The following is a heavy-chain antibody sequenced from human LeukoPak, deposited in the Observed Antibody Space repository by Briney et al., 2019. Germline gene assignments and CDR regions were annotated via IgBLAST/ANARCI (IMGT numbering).Heavy chain of an antibody. CDR2: INHSGST. J-gene: IGHJ5*02. Sequence: SETLSLTCAVYGGSFSGYYWSWIRQPPGKGLEWLGEINHSGSTNYNPSLKSRVTISVDTSKNQFSLKLSSVTAADTAVYYCARRPAGYYGSGTPQRWFDPWGQGTLVTVSS. D-gene: IGHD3-10*01. V-gene: IGHV4-34*01. CDR1: GGSFSGYY. CDR3: ARRPAGYYGSGTPQRWFDP.